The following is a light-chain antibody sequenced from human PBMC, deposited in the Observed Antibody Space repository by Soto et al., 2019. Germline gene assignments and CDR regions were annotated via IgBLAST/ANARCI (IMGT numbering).Light chain of an antibody. J-gene: IGKJ2*01. Sequence: DIVLTQSPGTLSLSPGERATLSCRASQIISSTYLGWYQQKPGQAPRLLIYGASSRATGIPDRFSGRGSGTDFSLTISRLETEDFAVYYCQDYGTSPYTFGQGTKLEIK. CDR3: QDYGTSPYT. CDR1: QIISSTY. V-gene: IGKV3-20*01. CDR2: GAS.